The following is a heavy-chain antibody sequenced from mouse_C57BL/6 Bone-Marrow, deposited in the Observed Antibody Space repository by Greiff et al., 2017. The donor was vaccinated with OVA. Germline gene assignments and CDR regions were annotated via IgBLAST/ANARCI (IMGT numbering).Heavy chain of an antibody. Sequence: EVELQQSGPGLAKPSQTLSLTCSVTGYSITSDYWNWIRKFPGNKLEYMGYISYSGSTYYNPSLKSRISITRDTSKNQYYLQLNSVTTEDTATYYCARYEGYYGRYFDVWGTGTTVTVSS. V-gene: IGHV3-8*01. CDR3: ARYEGYYGRYFDV. J-gene: IGHJ1*03. CDR1: GYSITSDY. CDR2: ISYSGST. D-gene: IGHD1-1*01.